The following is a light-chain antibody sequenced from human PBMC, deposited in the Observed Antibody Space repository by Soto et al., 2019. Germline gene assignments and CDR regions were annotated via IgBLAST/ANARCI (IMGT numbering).Light chain of an antibody. J-gene: IGKJ2*01. CDR1: QSISSSY. Sequence: EIVLTQSPGTLYLSPEERDTLSCRASQSISSSYLAWCPQKPGQAPRLLIYAASSRATGIPDRFSGSGSGTDFTLTISRLEPGEFAVYYCQQYGSSSYTFGQGTQLEIK. V-gene: IGKV3-20*01. CDR3: QQYGSSSYT. CDR2: AAS.